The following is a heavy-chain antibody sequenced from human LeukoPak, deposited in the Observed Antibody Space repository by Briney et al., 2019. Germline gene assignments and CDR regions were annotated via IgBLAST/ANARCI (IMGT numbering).Heavy chain of an antibody. CDR2: ISSSSSFI. J-gene: IGHJ3*02. CDR3: ARDRIIYGDYGDAFGI. CDR1: GFTFSSYS. Sequence: PGGSLRLSCVASGFTFSSYSMNWVRQAPGKGLEWVSYISSSSSFIFYADSVKGRFTISRDNAKNSLHLQMNSLRDEDTAVYFCARDRIIYGDYGDAFGIWGQGTMVTVSS. D-gene: IGHD4-17*01. V-gene: IGHV3-48*02.